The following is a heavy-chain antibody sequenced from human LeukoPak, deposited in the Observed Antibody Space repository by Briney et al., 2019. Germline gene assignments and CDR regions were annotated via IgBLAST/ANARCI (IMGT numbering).Heavy chain of an antibody. CDR3: ARGGYSYGSYYYGMDV. Sequence: SETLSLTCTVSGGSISSYYWSWIRQPPGKGLEWIGYIYYSGSTNYNPSLKSRVTISLDTSKDQFSLKLSSVTAADTAVYYCARGGYSYGSYYYGMDVWGQGTTVTVSS. D-gene: IGHD5-18*01. CDR1: GGSISSYY. CDR2: IYYSGST. V-gene: IGHV4-59*01. J-gene: IGHJ6*02.